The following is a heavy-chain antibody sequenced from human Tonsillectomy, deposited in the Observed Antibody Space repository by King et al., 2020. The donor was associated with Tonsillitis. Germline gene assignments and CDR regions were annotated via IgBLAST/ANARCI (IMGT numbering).Heavy chain of an antibody. CDR1: GFTVSSNY. V-gene: IGHV3-53*04. CDR2: IYSGGST. CDR3: ARDLVSIAAAGTGSYYYYYMDV. Sequence: VQLVESGGGLVQPGGSLRLSCAASGFTVSSNYKSWVRQAPGKGLEWVSVIYSGGSTYYADSVKGRFTISRHNSKNTLYLQMNSLRAEDTAVYYCARDLVSIAAAGTGSYYYYYMDVWGKGTTVTVSS. D-gene: IGHD6-13*01. J-gene: IGHJ6*03.